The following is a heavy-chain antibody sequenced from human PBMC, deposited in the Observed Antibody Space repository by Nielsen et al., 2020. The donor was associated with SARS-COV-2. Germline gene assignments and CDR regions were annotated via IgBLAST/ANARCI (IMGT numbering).Heavy chain of an antibody. J-gene: IGHJ4*02. CDR1: DFTFSDYS. Sequence: GGSLRLSCTASDFTFSDYSRNWVRQAPGKGLEWVSSIDFSSKYIFYADSVRGRFTISRDNTRKSLFLQMNSLRAEDTALYYCARGGRGHGFFDSWGQGILVTVSS. CDR3: ARGGRGHGFFDS. D-gene: IGHD3-10*01. CDR2: IDFSSKYI. V-gene: IGHV3-21*01.